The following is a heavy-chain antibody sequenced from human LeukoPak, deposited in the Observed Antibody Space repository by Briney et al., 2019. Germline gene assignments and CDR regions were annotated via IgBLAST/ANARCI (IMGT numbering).Heavy chain of an antibody. D-gene: IGHD4-17*01. CDR1: GYSINSGYY. CDR2: IYRTGST. J-gene: IGHJ4*02. V-gene: IGHV4-38-2*02. Sequence: SETLSLTCTVSGYSINSGYYWVWIRQPPGKGLEWIGSIYRTGSTNYNPSLKSRVTISVDTSKNQFSLKLSSVTAADTAVYYCAREDYGDYRGAIDYWGQGTLVTVSS. CDR3: AREDYGDYRGAIDY.